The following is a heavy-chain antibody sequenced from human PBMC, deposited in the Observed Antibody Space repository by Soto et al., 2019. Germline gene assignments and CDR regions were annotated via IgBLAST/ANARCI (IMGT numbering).Heavy chain of an antibody. CDR3: APVPFPYYYYGMDV. CDR2: ISGSGGST. J-gene: IGHJ6*02. CDR1: GFTFSSYA. V-gene: IGHV3-23*01. D-gene: IGHD6-6*01. Sequence: GGSLRLSCAASGFTFSSYAMSWVRQAPGKGLEWVSAISGSGGSTYYADSVKGRLTISRDNSKNTLYLQMNSLRAEDTAVYYCAPVPFPYYYYGMDVWGQGTTVTV.